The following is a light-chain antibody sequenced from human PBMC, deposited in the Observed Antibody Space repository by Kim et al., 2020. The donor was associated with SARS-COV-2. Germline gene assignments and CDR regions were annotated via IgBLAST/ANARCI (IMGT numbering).Light chain of an antibody. V-gene: IGKV3-15*01. CDR2: GAA. J-gene: IGKJ4*01. CDR3: QQSIT. Sequence: EIVLTQSPATLSVSPGESVTLSCRASQSISRSLAWYQQKPGQAPRLLIYGAASRPADVPGRFRGSGSGTQFTLTISSLQSEDFAVYYCQQSITFGGGTKV. CDR1: QSISRS.